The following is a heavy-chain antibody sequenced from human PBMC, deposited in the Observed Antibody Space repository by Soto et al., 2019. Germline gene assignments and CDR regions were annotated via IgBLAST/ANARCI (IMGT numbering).Heavy chain of an antibody. Sequence: GESLKISCKGSGYSFTSYWISWVRQMPGKGLEWMGRIDPSDSYTNYSPSFQGHVTISADKSISTAYLQWSSLKASGTAMYYCARHEAAGYSYGYYYYYGMDVWGQGTTVTVSS. J-gene: IGHJ6*02. D-gene: IGHD5-18*01. CDR2: IDPSDSYT. CDR3: ARHEAAGYSYGYYYYYGMDV. CDR1: GYSFTSYW. V-gene: IGHV5-10-1*01.